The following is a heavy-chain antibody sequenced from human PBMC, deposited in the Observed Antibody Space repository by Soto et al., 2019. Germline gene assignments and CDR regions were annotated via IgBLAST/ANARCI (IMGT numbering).Heavy chain of an antibody. V-gene: IGHV3-30*18. CDR3: AKAQAFDV. Sequence: QVQLVESGGGVVQPGGSLRLSCTASGFTFSSYGIHWVRQAPGKGLDWVALISPDGNSKFFVDSVKGRFTVSMDESKTTLYLQMNYLRAEDTAVYYCAKAQAFDVRGQGTMVTVSS. CDR2: ISPDGNSK. J-gene: IGHJ3*01. CDR1: GFTFSSYG.